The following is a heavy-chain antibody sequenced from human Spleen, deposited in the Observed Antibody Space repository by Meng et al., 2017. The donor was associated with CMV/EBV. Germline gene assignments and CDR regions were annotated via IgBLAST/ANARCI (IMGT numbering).Heavy chain of an antibody. CDR1: GFTFSSYG. CDR3: AKSPNLRRYSSGWYERGGYFDP. CDR2: IWYDGSNK. Sequence: GESLKISCAASGFTFSSYGMHWVRQAPGKGLEWVAVIWYDGSNKYYADSVKGRFTISRDNSKNTLYLQMNSLRAEDTAVYYCAKSPNLRRYSSGWYERGGYFDPWGQGTLVTVSS. V-gene: IGHV3-33*06. D-gene: IGHD6-19*01. J-gene: IGHJ5*02.